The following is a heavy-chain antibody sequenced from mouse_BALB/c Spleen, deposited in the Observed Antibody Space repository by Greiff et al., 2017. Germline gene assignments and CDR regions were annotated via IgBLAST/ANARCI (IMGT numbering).Heavy chain of an antibody. J-gene: IGHJ4*01. V-gene: IGHV2-6-7*01. CDR2: IWGDGST. CDR1: GFSLTGYG. Sequence: QVQLKESGPGLVAPSQSLSITCTVSGFSLTGYGVNWVRQPPGKGLEWLGMIWGDGSTDYNSALKSRLSISKDNSKSQVFLKMNSLQTDDAARYYCARGAPGSRSDYAMDYWGQGTTVTVSS. D-gene: IGHD1-1*01. CDR3: ARGAPGSRSDYAMDY.